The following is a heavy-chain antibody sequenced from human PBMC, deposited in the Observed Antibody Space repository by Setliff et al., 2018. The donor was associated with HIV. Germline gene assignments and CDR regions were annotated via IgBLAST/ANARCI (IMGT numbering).Heavy chain of an antibody. CDR3: ARDPYYYDSSGYGPRAFDI. D-gene: IGHD3-22*01. J-gene: IGHJ3*02. CDR1: GFTFSSYS. Sequence: GGSLRLSCAASGFTFSSYSMNWVRQAPGKWLEWVSPISSSSSYIFYADSVKGRFTISRDNAKNSLYLQMNSLRAGDTAVYYCARDPYYYDSSGYGPRAFDIWGQGTMVTVSS. CDR2: ISSSSSYI. V-gene: IGHV3-21*01.